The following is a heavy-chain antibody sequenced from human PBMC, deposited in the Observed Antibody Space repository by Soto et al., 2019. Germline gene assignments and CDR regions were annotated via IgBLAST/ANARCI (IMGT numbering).Heavy chain of an antibody. Sequence: ASVKVSCKASGYTFTSYGISWVRQAPGQGLEWMGWISAYNGNTNYAQKLQGRVTMTTDTSTSTAYMELRSLRSDDTAVYYCARVPSHDSSGTNDYWGQGTLVTVSS. J-gene: IGHJ4*02. V-gene: IGHV1-18*04. CDR2: ISAYNGNT. CDR3: ARVPSHDSSGTNDY. D-gene: IGHD3-22*01. CDR1: GYTFTSYG.